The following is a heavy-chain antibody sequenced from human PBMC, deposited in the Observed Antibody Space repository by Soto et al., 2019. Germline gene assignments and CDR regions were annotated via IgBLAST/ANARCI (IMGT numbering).Heavy chain of an antibody. CDR3: ARAGRGYCSGFTYDSGLYGMDV. CDR2: ISHVGNS. Sequence: SETLSLTCTVSGDSISSRNWWNWVRQPPGKGLEWIGQISHVGNSNYNPSLQSRVTISVDKSKNQFSLELSSVTAADTAVYYCARAGRGYCSGFTYDSGLYGMDVWGQGTTVTVSS. CDR1: GDSISSRNW. J-gene: IGHJ6*02. V-gene: IGHV4-4*02. D-gene: IGHD2-15*01.